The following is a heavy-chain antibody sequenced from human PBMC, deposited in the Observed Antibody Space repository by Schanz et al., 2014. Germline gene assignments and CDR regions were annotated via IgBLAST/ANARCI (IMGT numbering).Heavy chain of an antibody. Sequence: EVQLEESGGGLVKPGGSLKLSCAASRLNFNNAWMHWVRQAPGKGLEWVGRIKSQFDGETADYGAAVRGRFTISRDDSQNTLYLQMNSLESEDTGVYYCRSVFWTGSLFNDYWGQGTLVTVSS. V-gene: IGHV3-15*01. D-gene: IGHD3-3*01. J-gene: IGHJ4*02. CDR1: RLNFNNAW. CDR2: IKSQFDGETA. CDR3: RSVFWTGSLFNDY.